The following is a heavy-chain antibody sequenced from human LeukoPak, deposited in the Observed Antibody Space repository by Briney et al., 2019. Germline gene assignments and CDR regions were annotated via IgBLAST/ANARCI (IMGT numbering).Heavy chain of an antibody. V-gene: IGHV3-30-3*01. J-gene: IGHJ4*02. D-gene: IGHD5-24*01. CDR3: AKEVEMLFDC. Sequence: PGGSLTLSCAASGFTFSSYAMHWVRQAPGKGLEWVAVISYDGSDRNHADSVKGRFTISRDNSKNTLYLQMNSLRAEDTAVYYCAKEVEMLFDCWGQGTLVTVSS. CDR2: ISYDGSDR. CDR1: GFTFSSYA.